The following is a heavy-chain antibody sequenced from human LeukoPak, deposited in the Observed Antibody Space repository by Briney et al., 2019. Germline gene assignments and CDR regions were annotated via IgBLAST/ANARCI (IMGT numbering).Heavy chain of an antibody. D-gene: IGHD3-3*01. V-gene: IGHV4-39*07. J-gene: IGHJ3*02. CDR1: GGSISSSSYY. Sequence: PSETLSLTCTVSGGSISSSSYYWGWIRQPPGKGLEWIGSIYYSGSTYYNPSLKSRVTISVDMSKNQFSLKLSSVTAADTAVYYCARGGWGGYSAFDIWGQGTMVTVSS. CDR3: ARGGWGGYSAFDI. CDR2: IYYSGST.